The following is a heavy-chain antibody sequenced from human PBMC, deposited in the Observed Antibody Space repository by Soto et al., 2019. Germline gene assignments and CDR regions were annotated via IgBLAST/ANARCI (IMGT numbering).Heavy chain of an antibody. D-gene: IGHD2-8*02. CDR2: ISTYNGDT. CDR1: GYGFTRYG. J-gene: IGHJ5*02. V-gene: IGHV1-18*04. Sequence: ASVKVSCKASGYGFTRYGINWVRQAPGQGLEWLGWISTYNGDTDYAQKFQGRVTMTTDTSTTTAYMDLRSLTSDDTAVYFCARGDSTGSPRGWFDPWGQGTLVTSPQ. CDR3: ARGDSTGSPRGWFDP.